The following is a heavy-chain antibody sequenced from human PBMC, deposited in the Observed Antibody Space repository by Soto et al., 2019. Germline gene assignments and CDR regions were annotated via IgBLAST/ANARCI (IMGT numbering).Heavy chain of an antibody. CDR1: GYTFTGYY. CDR2: INPNSGGT. J-gene: IGHJ6*02. CDR3: ARDRRVSYSSSWYYYYYGMDV. V-gene: IGHV1-2*04. Sequence: GASVKVSCKASGYTFTGYYMHWVRQAPGQGLEWMGWINPNSGGTNYAQKFQGWVTMTRDTFISTAYMELSRLRSDDTAVYYCARDRRVSYSSSWYYYYYGMDVWGQGTTVTVSS. D-gene: IGHD6-13*01.